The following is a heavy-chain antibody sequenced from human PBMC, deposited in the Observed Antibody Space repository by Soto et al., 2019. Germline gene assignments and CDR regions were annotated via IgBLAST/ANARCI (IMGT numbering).Heavy chain of an antibody. J-gene: IGHJ5*02. CDR1: GGSVSIGDYL. V-gene: IGHV4-30-4*01. Sequence: SETLSLTCTVFGGSVSIGDYLWSWIRQRPGKGLEWIGYIHDSGNTYYNPSLKSRVTISLDTSKNQFSLKVTSMTAADTAVYFWPRARGGDSGDYASLFDRWGQGNLVTVSS. D-gene: IGHD2-21*02. CDR3: PRARGGDSGDYASLFDR. CDR2: IHDSGNT.